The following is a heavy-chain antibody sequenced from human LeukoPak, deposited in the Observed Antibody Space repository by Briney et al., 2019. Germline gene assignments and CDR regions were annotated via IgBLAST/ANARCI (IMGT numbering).Heavy chain of an antibody. V-gene: IGHV3-30*18. CDR2: ISYDGGNK. Sequence: GGSLRLSCAASGFSFSSYVMHWVRQAPGKGLEWVAVISYDGGNKYYADSVKGRFTISRDNSKNTLYLQMNSLRADDTAVYYCAKEYYFDSSGYVDYWGQGTLVTVSS. J-gene: IGHJ4*02. CDR3: AKEYYFDSSGYVDY. D-gene: IGHD3-22*01. CDR1: GFSFSSYV.